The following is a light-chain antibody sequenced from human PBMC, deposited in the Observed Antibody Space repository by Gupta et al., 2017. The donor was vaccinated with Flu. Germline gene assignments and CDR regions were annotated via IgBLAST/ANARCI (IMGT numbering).Light chain of an antibody. CDR1: NSDVGSYNL. J-gene: IGLJ2*01. CDR3: CSYTVTRGRLV. Sequence: QSALTQPASVSGSPGQSITISCTGTNSDVGSYNLVSWYQQHPGKAPKLIIYEVSKRPSGVSNRFSGSMSGTTASLTISGLQAEDEADYYCCSYTVTRGRLVFGGGTKLTVL. CDR2: EVS. V-gene: IGLV2-23*02.